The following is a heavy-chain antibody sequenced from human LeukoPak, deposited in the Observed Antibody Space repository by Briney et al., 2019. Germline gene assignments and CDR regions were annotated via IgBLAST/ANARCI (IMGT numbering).Heavy chain of an antibody. D-gene: IGHD3-22*01. CDR2: IRYDGSNK. J-gene: IGHJ4*02. CDR1: GFTFSSYG. CDR3: ARESYDSSGSDGPFDY. Sequence: GGSLRLSCAASGFTFSSYGMHWVRQAPGKGLEWVAFIRYDGSNKYYADSVKGRFTISRDNSKNTLYLQMNSLRAEDTAVYYCARESYDSSGSDGPFDYWGQGTLVTVSS. V-gene: IGHV3-30*02.